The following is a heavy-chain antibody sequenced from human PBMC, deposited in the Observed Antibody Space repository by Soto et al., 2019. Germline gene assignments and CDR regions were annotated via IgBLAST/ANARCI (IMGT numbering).Heavy chain of an antibody. CDR2: IYWDDDK. Sequence: VSGPTLVNPTQTLTLTCTFSGFSLSTSGVGVGWIRQPPGKALEWLALIYWDDDKRYSPSLKSRLTITKDTSKNQVVLTMTNMDPVDTATYYCAHSNQEYYYILTGFFLLDYWAQGTLVTVSS. CDR3: AHSNQEYYYILTGFFLLDY. CDR1: GFSLSTSGVG. V-gene: IGHV2-5*02. D-gene: IGHD3-9*01. J-gene: IGHJ4*02.